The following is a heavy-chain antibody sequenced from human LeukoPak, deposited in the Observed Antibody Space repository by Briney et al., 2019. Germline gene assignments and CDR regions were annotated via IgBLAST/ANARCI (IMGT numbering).Heavy chain of an antibody. Sequence: GGSLRLSCAASGFTFSSYEMNWVRQAPGKGLEWVSYISSSGSTIYYADSVKGRFTISRDNAKNSLHLQMNSLRAEDTAVYYCARALATANYYYYGMDVWGQGTTVTVSS. D-gene: IGHD5-24*01. CDR1: GFTFSSYE. CDR2: ISSSGSTI. J-gene: IGHJ6*02. V-gene: IGHV3-48*03. CDR3: ARALATANYYYYGMDV.